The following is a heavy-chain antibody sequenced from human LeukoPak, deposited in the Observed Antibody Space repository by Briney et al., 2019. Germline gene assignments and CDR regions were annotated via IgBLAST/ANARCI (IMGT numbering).Heavy chain of an antibody. CDR1: GFTFSSYG. J-gene: IGHJ6*02. CDR3: ARDQEVVPAAMPASSGLYGMDV. CDR2: ISYDGSNK. D-gene: IGHD2-2*01. Sequence: GGSLRLSCAASGFTFSSYGMHWVRQAPGKGLEWVAVISYDGSNKYYADSVKGRFTISRDNSKNTLYLQMNSLRAEDTAVYYCARDQEVVPAAMPASSGLYGMDVWGQGTTVSVSS. V-gene: IGHV3-30*03.